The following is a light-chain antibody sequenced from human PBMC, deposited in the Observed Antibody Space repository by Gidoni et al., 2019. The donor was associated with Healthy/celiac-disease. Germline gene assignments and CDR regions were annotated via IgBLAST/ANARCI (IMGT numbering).Light chain of an antibody. CDR1: QSISSY. Sequence: DIQMTQSPSSLSASLGYRVTITCRASQSISSYLNWYQQKPGKAPKLLIYAASSLQSGVPSRFSGSGSGTDFTLTISSLQPEDFATYYCQQSYSTPPCTFGQGTKLEIK. CDR2: AAS. V-gene: IGKV1-39*01. J-gene: IGKJ2*02. CDR3: QQSYSTPPCT.